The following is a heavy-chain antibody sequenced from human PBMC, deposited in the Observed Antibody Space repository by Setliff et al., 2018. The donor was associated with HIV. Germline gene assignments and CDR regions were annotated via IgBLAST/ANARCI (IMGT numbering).Heavy chain of an antibody. Sequence: SETLSLTCTVSGGSITTGSYYWSWIRQAPGKGLEWLGSASYSGSTYYNPSLRSRVTIAVDTSTNQVSLKLKSMTAADTAVYYCASCHVGIAHDFNNWGQGALVTVSS. J-gene: IGHJ4*02. CDR3: ASCHVGIAHDFNN. V-gene: IGHV4-39*01. CDR1: GGSITTGSYY. D-gene: IGHD2-21*01. CDR2: ASYSGST.